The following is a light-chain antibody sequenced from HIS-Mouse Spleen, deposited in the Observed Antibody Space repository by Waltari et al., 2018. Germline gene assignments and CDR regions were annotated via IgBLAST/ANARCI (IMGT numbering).Light chain of an antibody. CDR1: SSDVGGYNY. Sequence: QSALTQPRSVSGSPGQSVTISCTGTSSDVGGYNYVSWYQQHPGKAPKRMIYDVSKRPSGVPVRFSGSKSGNTASLTISGLQAEDEADYYCCSYAGSYTFEVVFGGGTKLTVL. V-gene: IGLV2-11*01. CDR3: CSYAGSYTFEVV. J-gene: IGLJ2*01. CDR2: DVS.